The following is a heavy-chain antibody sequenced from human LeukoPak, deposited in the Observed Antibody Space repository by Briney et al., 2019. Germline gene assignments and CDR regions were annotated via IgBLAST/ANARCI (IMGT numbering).Heavy chain of an antibody. D-gene: IGHD6-13*01. CDR1: GYTFTSYY. CDR2: INPSGGST. V-gene: IGHV1-46*01. J-gene: IGHJ5*02. CDR3: ARAGGQPHPGYSSSWYNWFDP. Sequence: ASVKVSCKASGYTFTSYYMHWVRQAPGQGLEWMGIINPSGGSTSYAQKFQGRVTMTRDPSTSTVYMELSSLRSEDTAVYYCARAGGQPHPGYSSSWYNWFDPWGQGTLVTVSS.